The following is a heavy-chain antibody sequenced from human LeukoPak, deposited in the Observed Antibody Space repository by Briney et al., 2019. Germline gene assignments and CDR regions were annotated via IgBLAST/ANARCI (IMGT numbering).Heavy chain of an antibody. CDR1: GFTFSSFV. CDR3: ARDREGRFDY. V-gene: IGHV3-30*04. Sequence: PGRSLRLSCAASGFTFSSFVMHWVRQAPGKGLEWVAVIWYDGSNKYYADSVKGRFTISRDNSKNTLYLQMNSLRAEDTAVYYCARDREGRFDYWGQGTLVTVSS. D-gene: IGHD1-26*01. CDR2: IWYDGSNK. J-gene: IGHJ4*02.